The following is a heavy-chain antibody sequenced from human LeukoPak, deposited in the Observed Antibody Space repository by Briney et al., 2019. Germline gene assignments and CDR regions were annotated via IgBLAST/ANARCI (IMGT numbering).Heavy chain of an antibody. D-gene: IGHD3-10*01. V-gene: IGHV3-53*01. CDR2: IFGGGGT. CDR3: AKSSITMVRGVTLFDY. J-gene: IGHJ4*02. CDR1: GFTVSSNY. Sequence: GGSLRLSCAAFGFTVSSNYMSWVRQAPGKGLEWVSVIFGGGGTYYGDSVRGRFTISRDNSKNTLYLQMNSLRAEDTALYYCAKSSITMVRGVTLFDYWGQGTLVTVSS.